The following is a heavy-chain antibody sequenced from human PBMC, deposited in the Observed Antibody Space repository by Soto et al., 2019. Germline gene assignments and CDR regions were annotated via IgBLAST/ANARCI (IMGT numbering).Heavy chain of an antibody. Sequence: PGESLKISCKGSGYSFTIYCISWVLQMPWKGLEWMGRIDPSDSYTNYSPSFQGHVTISADKSISTAYLQWSSLKASDTAMYYCARHGPTTVTTDSYYYGMDVWGQGTTVTVSS. CDR2: IDPSDSYT. D-gene: IGHD4-4*01. CDR3: ARHGPTTVTTDSYYYGMDV. V-gene: IGHV5-10-1*01. CDR1: GYSFTIYC. J-gene: IGHJ6*02.